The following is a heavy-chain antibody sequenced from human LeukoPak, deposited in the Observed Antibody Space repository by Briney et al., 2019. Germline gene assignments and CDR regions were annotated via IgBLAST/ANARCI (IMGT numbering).Heavy chain of an antibody. CDR3: ASRGMDSSSWYFTYFDY. J-gene: IGHJ4*02. Sequence: PWASVKVSCKASGGTFSSYAISWVRQAPGQGLEWMGGTIPIFGTANYAQKFQGRVTITADESTSTAYMELSSLRSEDTAVYYCASRGMDSSSWYFTYFDYWGQGTLVTVSS. D-gene: IGHD6-13*01. V-gene: IGHV1-69*01. CDR2: TIPIFGTA. CDR1: GGTFSSYA.